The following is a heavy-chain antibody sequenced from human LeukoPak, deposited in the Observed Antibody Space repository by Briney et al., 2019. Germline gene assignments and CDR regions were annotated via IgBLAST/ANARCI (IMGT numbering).Heavy chain of an antibody. V-gene: IGHV3-23*01. CDR2: ISGSGGST. D-gene: IGHD1-7*01. CDR3: AKGGNYAPLDY. Sequence: GGSLRLSCAASEFTFSSFAMSWVRQAPGKGLEWVAAISGSGGSTYYADSVKGRFTISRDNSRNTLFLQMNSLRAEDTAIYYCAKGGNYAPLDYWGQGTLVTVSS. CDR1: EFTFSSFA. J-gene: IGHJ4*02.